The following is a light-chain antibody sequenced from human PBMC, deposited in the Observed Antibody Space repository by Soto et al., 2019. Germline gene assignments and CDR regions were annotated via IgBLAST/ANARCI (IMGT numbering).Light chain of an antibody. Sequence: EIVLTQSPATLSLSPGERATLSCSASQGVSGYLAWYQQKPGQAPRLLIYDASNRATGIPARFSGSGSGTDFTLTISSLEPEDFRVYYCQERSNWPPTFGEGTKLEIK. V-gene: IGKV3-11*01. J-gene: IGKJ2*01. CDR2: DAS. CDR3: QERSNWPPT. CDR1: QGVSGY.